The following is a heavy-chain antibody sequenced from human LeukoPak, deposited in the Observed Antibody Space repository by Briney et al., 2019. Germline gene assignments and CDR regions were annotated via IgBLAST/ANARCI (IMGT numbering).Heavy chain of an antibody. Sequence: SVKVSCKPSGGTFSSYAISWVRQAPGQGLEWMGGIIPIFGTANYAQKFQGRVTITTDESTSTAYMELSSLRSEDTAVYYCARGGVVPAATHYYYYMDVWGKGTTVTVSS. CDR3: ARGGVVPAATHYYYYMDV. CDR2: IIPIFGTA. V-gene: IGHV1-69*05. J-gene: IGHJ6*03. D-gene: IGHD2-2*01. CDR1: GGTFSSYA.